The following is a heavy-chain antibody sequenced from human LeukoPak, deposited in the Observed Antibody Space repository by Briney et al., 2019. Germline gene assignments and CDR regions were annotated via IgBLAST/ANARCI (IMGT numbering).Heavy chain of an antibody. V-gene: IGHV3-7*03. Sequence: GGSLRLSCAASGFTFTYYYMSWVRQAPGKGLEWVANLNRDGSVRNYVDSVKGRFTISRDNAKNSLYLQMNSLRAEDTALYYCAKDRGGYDLGGFDYWGQGTLVTVSS. CDR3: AKDRGGYDLGGFDY. CDR2: LNRDGSVR. J-gene: IGHJ4*02. CDR1: GFTFTYYY. D-gene: IGHD5-12*01.